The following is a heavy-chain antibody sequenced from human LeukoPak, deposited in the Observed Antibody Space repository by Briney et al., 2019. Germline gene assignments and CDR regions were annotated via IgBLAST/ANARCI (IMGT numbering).Heavy chain of an antibody. V-gene: IGHV4-4*07. CDR2: IYTSGST. J-gene: IGHJ3*02. D-gene: IGHD3-10*02. Sequence: SETLSLTCTVSGGSISSYYWSWIRQPAGKGLEWIGRIYTSGSTNYNPSLKSRVTVSVDTTKNQFSLKLSSVTAADTAVYYCAVCSVTGRAFDIWGQGTMVTVSS. CDR1: GGSISSYY. CDR3: AVCSVTGRAFDI.